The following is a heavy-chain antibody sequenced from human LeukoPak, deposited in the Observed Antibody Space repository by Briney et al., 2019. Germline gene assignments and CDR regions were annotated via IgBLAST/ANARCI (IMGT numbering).Heavy chain of an antibody. V-gene: IGHV3-21*01. CDR3: AKNNFDY. J-gene: IGHJ4*02. CDR1: GFTFDTYT. CDR2: ISRSSSYI. Sequence: GGSLRLSCAASGFTFDTYTMNWVRQAPGKGLEWVSSISRSSSYIYYADSVKGRLTISRDNAKKSLYLQMNSLRADDTAVYYCAKNNFDYWGQGTLVTVSS.